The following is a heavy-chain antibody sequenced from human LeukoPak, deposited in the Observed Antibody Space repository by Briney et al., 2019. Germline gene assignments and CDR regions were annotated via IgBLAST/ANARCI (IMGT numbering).Heavy chain of an antibody. Sequence: GGSLRLSCAASGFTFSSYAMSWVRQAPGKGLEWVSAISGSGGSTYYADSVKGRFTISRDNAKNTVYLQMNSLRAEDTAVYYCIRSRSGSYGYFDYWGQGTLVTVSS. CDR3: IRSRSGSYGYFDY. CDR2: ISGSGGST. J-gene: IGHJ4*02. D-gene: IGHD3-10*01. CDR1: GFTFSSYA. V-gene: IGHV3-23*01.